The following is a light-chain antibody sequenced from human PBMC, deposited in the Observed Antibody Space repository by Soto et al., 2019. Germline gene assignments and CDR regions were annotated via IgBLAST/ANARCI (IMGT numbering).Light chain of an antibody. CDR1: QSIRTY. CDR3: QQTYNVPQT. V-gene: IGKV1-39*01. CDR2: AAS. Sequence: DIQMTQFPSSLSASVGDRVTITCRAGQSIRTYLNWFQQKPGKAPSLLIYAASTLQSGVPPRFSGSVSGAEFTLTISSLQPEDTATYYCQQTYNVPQTYGQGTKVEIK. J-gene: IGKJ1*01.